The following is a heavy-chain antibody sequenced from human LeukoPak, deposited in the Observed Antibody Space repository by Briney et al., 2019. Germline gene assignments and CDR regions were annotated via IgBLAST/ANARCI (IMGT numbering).Heavy chain of an antibody. D-gene: IGHD3-22*01. CDR2: IYYSGST. J-gene: IGHJ3*02. CDR3: ARAISSGWDAFDI. V-gene: IGHV4-59*01. CDR1: GGSISSYY. Sequence: SETLSLTCTVSGGSISSYYWSWIRQPPGKGLEWIGYIYYSGSTNYNPSLKSRVTISVDTSKNQFSLKLSSVTAADTAVYYCARAISSGWDAFDIWGQGTMVTVSS.